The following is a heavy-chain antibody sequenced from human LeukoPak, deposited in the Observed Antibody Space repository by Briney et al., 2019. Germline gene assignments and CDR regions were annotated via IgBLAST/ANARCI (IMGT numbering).Heavy chain of an antibody. D-gene: IGHD1-26*01. Sequence: GGSVRLSCLSSGFSFNSYTMKWVRGARGKGREWVSTISPVSSYTWYAESVKGRFTISRDNPKNSLYLQMDSLRAEDTAVYYCARDLVVGNRPPLFDYWGQGTLVTVSS. CDR1: GFSFNSYT. CDR3: ARDLVVGNRPPLFDY. V-gene: IGHV3-21*01. CDR2: ISPVSSYT. J-gene: IGHJ4*02.